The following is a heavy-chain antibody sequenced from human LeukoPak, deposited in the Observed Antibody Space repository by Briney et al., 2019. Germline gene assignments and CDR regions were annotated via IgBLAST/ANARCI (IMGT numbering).Heavy chain of an antibody. CDR2: ISPSGDRT. V-gene: IGHV1-46*01. CDR3: ARGDGYNWFAY. D-gene: IGHD5-24*01. Sequence: ASVKGSCKASGHTFTNYYMPCVRHTPGQGLEWMGMISPSGDRTTYAQRFQGRVTMTRDTSTSTLYMDLSSLRSDDTAVFYCARGDGYNWFAYWGQGTLVTVSS. J-gene: IGHJ5*01. CDR1: GHTFTNYY.